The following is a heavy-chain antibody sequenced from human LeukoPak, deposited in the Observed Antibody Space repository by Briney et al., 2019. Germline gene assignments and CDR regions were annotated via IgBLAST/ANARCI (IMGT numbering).Heavy chain of an antibody. D-gene: IGHD6-13*01. CDR3: ARDHIAAAGTVDY. CDR1: GLTLSDHY. J-gene: IGHJ4*02. CDR2: SRNERNSYTT. Sequence: GRSLRLSCAASGLTLSDHYMDWVRQAPGKGLEWVARSRNERNSYTTEYAASVKGRFTISRDDSKNSLSLQMNSLRAEDTAVYYCARDHIAAAGTVDYWGQGTLVTVSS. V-gene: IGHV3-72*01.